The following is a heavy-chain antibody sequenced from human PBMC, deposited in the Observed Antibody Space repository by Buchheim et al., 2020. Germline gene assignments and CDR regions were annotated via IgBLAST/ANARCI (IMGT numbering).Heavy chain of an antibody. Sequence: QVQLQESGPGLVKPSQTLSLTCTVSGGSISSGDYSWSWIRQHPGKGLEWIGSIYYSGSTYYNSSLKSRLTISVDMSKNQFSLNVNSVTAADTAVYYCARVTRPRPNFDYWGQGTL. CDR3: ARVTRPRPNFDY. CDR2: IYYSGST. V-gene: IGHV4-31*03. CDR1: GGSISSGDYS. J-gene: IGHJ4*02.